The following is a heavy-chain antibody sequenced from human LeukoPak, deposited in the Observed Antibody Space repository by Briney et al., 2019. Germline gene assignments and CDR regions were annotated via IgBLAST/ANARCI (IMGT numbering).Heavy chain of an antibody. CDR1: GYTFTSYY. J-gene: IGHJ4*02. CDR2: INPSGGST. Sequence: GSVKVSCKASGYTFTSYYMHWVRQAPGQGREWMGIINPSGGSTSYAQKFQGRVTMTRDTSTSTVYMELSSLRSEDTAVYYCARNVVVDNPFDYWGQGTLVTVSS. V-gene: IGHV1-46*01. D-gene: IGHD2-21*01. CDR3: ARNVVVDNPFDY.